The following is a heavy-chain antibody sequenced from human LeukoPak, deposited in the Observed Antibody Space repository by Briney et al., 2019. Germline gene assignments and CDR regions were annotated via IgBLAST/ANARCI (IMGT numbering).Heavy chain of an antibody. V-gene: IGHV3-21*01. J-gene: IGHJ4*02. CDR2: ISSSSSYI. Sequence: GGAPRLSRAAPGFTFSRYSMTWGRQGPGKGVGWVSSISSSSSYIYYADSVKGRFTISRDNAKNSLYLQMNSLRAEDTAVYYCARGVPAALHYDYWGQGTLVTVSS. CDR1: GFTFSRYS. D-gene: IGHD2-2*01. CDR3: ARGVPAALHYDY.